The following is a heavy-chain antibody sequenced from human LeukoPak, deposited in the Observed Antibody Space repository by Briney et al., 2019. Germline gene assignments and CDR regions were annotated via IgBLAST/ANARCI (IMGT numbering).Heavy chain of an antibody. Sequence: PGGSLRLSCAASGFTFSDYYMSWIRQAPGKGLEWVGRIRRGANSYTTEYAASVKGRFTISRDDSKNSLYLHMNSLKTEDTAMYHCSRDGGEGGNSAFDIWGQGTMVTVSS. D-gene: IGHD3-16*01. CDR2: IRRGANSYTT. V-gene: IGHV3-72*01. CDR1: GFTFSDYY. CDR3: SRDGGEGGNSAFDI. J-gene: IGHJ3*02.